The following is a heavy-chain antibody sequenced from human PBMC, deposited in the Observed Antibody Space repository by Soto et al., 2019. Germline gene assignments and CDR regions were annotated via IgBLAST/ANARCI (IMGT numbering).Heavy chain of an antibody. CDR3: ARRIIVVVPAAIQAGAFDI. J-gene: IGHJ3*02. V-gene: IGHV5-51*01. Sequence: GESLKISCKGSGYSFTSYWIVWVRQMPGKGLEWMGIIYPGDSDTRYSPSFQGQVTISADKSISTAYLQWSSLKASDTAMYYCARRIIVVVPAAIQAGAFDIWGQGTMVTVSS. D-gene: IGHD2-2*01. CDR1: GYSFTSYW. CDR2: IYPGDSDT.